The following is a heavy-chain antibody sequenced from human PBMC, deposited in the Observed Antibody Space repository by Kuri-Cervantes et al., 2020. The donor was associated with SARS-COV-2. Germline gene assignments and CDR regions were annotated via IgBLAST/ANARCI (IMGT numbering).Heavy chain of an antibody. V-gene: IGHV1-24*01. CDR1: GYTLTELS. CDR2: FDPEDGET. CDR3: ASPAYYDILTGYRNLYYYGMDV. J-gene: IGHJ6*02. Sequence: ASVKVSCKVSGYTLTELSMHWVRQAPGKGLEWMGGFDPEDGETIYAQKFQGRVTMTEDTSTDTAYMELSSLRSEDTAVYYCASPAYYDILTGYRNLYYYGMDVWGQGTTVTVSS. D-gene: IGHD3-9*01.